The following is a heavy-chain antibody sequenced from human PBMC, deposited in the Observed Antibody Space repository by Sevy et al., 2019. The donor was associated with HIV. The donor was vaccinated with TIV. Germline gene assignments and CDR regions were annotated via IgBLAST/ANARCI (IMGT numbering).Heavy chain of an antibody. CDR2: ISFSGVAT. CDR3: AKPPSNHDVLHYYGMDV. D-gene: IGHD3-10*02. Sequence: GGSLRLSCVGSGFTFGSYGMSWVRQPPGKGLEWVSSISFSGVATFYADSVRGRFTISRDNSKNILCLQMNSLRAEDTAVYFCAKPPSNHDVLHYYGMDVWGQGTTVTVSS. J-gene: IGHJ6*02. V-gene: IGHV3-23*01. CDR1: GFTFGSYG.